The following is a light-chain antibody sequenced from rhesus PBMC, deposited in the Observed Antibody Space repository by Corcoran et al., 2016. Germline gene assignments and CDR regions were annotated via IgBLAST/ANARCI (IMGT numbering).Light chain of an antibody. CDR3: MQGTQLPFT. CDR2: LGS. CDR1: QSLLHSDGYTY. J-gene: IGKJ3*01. V-gene: IGKV2-78*01. Sequence: DIVMTQTPLSLPVTPGEPASISCRSSQSLLHSDGYTYLDWYLQKPGQSPQLLIYLGSNRASGVPYRVSGSGSGTDFTLKISRVEAEDVGVYYCMQGTQLPFTFGPGTKLDIK.